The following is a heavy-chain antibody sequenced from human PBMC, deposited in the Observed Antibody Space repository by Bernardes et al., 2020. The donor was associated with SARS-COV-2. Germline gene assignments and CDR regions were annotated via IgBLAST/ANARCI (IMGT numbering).Heavy chain of an antibody. J-gene: IGHJ4*02. Sequence: GGSLRLSCAASGFTFSSYAMHWVRQAPGKGLEWVAVISYDGSNKYYADSVKGRFTISRDNSKNTLYLQMNSLRAEDTAVYYCARDRITMVRGGQWGAPGAWGQGTLVTVSS. CDR2: ISYDGSNK. CDR3: ARDRITMVRGGQWGAPGA. D-gene: IGHD3-10*01. CDR1: GFTFSSYA. V-gene: IGHV3-30-3*01.